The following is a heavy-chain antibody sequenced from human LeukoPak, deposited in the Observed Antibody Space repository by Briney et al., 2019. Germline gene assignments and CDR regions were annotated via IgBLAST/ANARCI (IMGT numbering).Heavy chain of an antibody. J-gene: IGHJ4*02. Sequence: GGSLRLSCAASGFTFNKNWMTWVRQAPGKGREWVADINEDGNERYYDYSVKGRFTISRDNAKNSLYLQMNSLRAEDTAVYYCTKEALGRDGHSYFDYWGQGTLVTVSS. D-gene: IGHD3-16*01. V-gene: IGHV3-7*03. CDR2: INEDGNER. CDR1: GFTFNKNW. CDR3: TKEALGRDGHSYFDY.